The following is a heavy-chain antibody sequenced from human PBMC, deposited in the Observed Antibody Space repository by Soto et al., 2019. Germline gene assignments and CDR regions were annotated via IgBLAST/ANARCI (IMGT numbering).Heavy chain of an antibody. CDR2: IYDSESS. J-gene: IGHJ5*02. D-gene: IGHD2-2*01. Sequence: LSLTCTVSGGSLSSYYYWSWVRQPPGKGLEWIGYIYDSESSNYNPSLKSRVTISVDTSKNQFSLKLSSVTAADTAVYYCARYLPYASKIGWFDPWGQGTLVTISS. CDR3: ARYLPYASKIGWFDP. V-gene: IGHV4-59*01. CDR1: GGSLSSYYY.